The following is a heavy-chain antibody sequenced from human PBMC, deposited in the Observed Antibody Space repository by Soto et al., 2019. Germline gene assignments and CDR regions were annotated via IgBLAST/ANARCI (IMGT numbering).Heavy chain of an antibody. V-gene: IGHV4-30-2*05. CDR1: GGSIDSGGYS. D-gene: IGHD1-26*01. CDR2: IYHTGAA. Sequence: QLQLQESGSGLVKPSQTLSLTCAVSGGSIDSGGYSWNWIRQPPGKGLEWIVYIYHTGAAHYNASLEGRVSLAVDMAKNQIYLQMTSVAAADTAVYYCVSASSIVPVDPCGQGIFVPVSS. J-gene: IGHJ5*02. CDR3: VSASSIVPVDP.